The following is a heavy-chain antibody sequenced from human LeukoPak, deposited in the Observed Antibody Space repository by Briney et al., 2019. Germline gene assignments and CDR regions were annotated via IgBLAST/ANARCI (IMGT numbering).Heavy chain of an antibody. CDR2: ISGSGGST. CDR3: AKAGDFWSGYYPPYMDV. D-gene: IGHD3-3*01. J-gene: IGHJ6*03. CDR1: GFTFSSYA. V-gene: IGHV3-23*01. Sequence: GGSLRLSCAASGFTFSSYAMSWVRQAPGKGLEWVSAISGSGGSTYYADSVKGRFTISRDNSKNTLYLQMNSLRAEDTAVYYCAKAGDFWSGYYPPYMDVWGKGTTVTVSS.